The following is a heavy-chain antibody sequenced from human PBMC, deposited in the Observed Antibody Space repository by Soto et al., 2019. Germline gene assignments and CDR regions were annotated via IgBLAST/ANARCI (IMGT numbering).Heavy chain of an antibody. J-gene: IGHJ6*02. CDR3: ARQRDYDILTGYYDMDV. CDR2: IYPGDSDT. V-gene: IGHV5-51*01. D-gene: IGHD3-9*01. Sequence: GESLKISCKGSGYSFTSYWIGWVRQMPGKGLEWMGIIYPGDSDTRYSPSFQGQVTISADKSISTAYLQWSSLKASDTAMYYCARQRDYDILTGYYDMDVWGQGTTVTVSS. CDR1: GYSFTSYW.